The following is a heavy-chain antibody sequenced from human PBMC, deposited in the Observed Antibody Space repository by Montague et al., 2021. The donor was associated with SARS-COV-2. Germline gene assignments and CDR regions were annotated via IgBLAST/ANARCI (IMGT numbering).Heavy chain of an antibody. J-gene: IGHJ4*01. Sequence: SETRSLTCTVSGGSISYINWCWIWKRDGKGQERIGSVSVSGSTXXXTXXYSRVTMSVDTSKNQYSLWLSPVTAADTAVYYCECDVVAAPGTFDYWGRGTLVTVSS. D-gene: IGHD2-15*01. CDR3: ECDVVAAPGTFDY. CDR2: VSVSGST. V-gene: IGHV4-4*07. CDR1: GGSISYIN.